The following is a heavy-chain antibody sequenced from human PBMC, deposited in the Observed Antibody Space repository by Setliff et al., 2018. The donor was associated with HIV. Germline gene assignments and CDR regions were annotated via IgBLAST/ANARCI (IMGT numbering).Heavy chain of an antibody. V-gene: IGHV3-30*01. D-gene: IGHD3-16*01. CDR2: ISYDGSNK. CDR1: GFTFSSCA. CDR3: ARHRGLGAIWGGVDY. J-gene: IGHJ4*02. Sequence: GGSLRLSCAASGFTFSSCAMHWVRQAPGKGLEWVAIISYDGSNKFYADSVKGRLTVSRDNSRNTLYLQMNSLRDEDTAVYYCARHRGLGAIWGGVDYWGQGTLVTVSS.